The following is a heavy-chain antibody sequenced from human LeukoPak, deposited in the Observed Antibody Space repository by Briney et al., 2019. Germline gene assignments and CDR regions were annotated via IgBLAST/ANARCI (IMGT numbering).Heavy chain of an antibody. CDR3: ARYVWGSYPTFEDY. CDR1: GGSISSYY. Sequence: PSETLSLTCTVSGGSISSYYWSCIRQPPGKGLEWIGYIYYSGSTNYNPSLKSRVTISVDTSKNQSSLKLSSVTAADTAVYYCARYVWGSYPTFEDYWGQGTLVTVSS. CDR2: IYYSGST. J-gene: IGHJ4*02. V-gene: IGHV4-59*01. D-gene: IGHD3-16*02.